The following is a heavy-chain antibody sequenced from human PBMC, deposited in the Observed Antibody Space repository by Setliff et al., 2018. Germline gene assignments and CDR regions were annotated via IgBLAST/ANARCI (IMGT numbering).Heavy chain of an antibody. V-gene: IGHV1-2*04. Sequence: VASVKVSCKASGYTFTGYYIHWVRQAPGQGLEWMGWINPKTGGTNLAQKFQGWVSMTRDTSITTAYMELSRLTSDDMAVYFCARSDHLVVDGFDVWGQGTMVT. D-gene: IGHD3-16*01. CDR2: INPKTGGT. CDR1: GYTFTGYY. J-gene: IGHJ3*01. CDR3: ARSDHLVVDGFDV.